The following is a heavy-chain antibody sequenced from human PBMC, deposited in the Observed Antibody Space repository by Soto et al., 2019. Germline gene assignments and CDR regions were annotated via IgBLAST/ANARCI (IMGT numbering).Heavy chain of an antibody. V-gene: IGHV3-23*01. CDR1: GFTFSSYA. Sequence: GGSLRLSCAASGFTFSSYAMTWVRQAPGRGLEWVSSISGSGGSTYYADSGKGRFTISRDNSKNTLYLQMNSLRAEDTAVYYCAKVVAGPNYYYGMDVWGQGTTVTVSS. CDR3: AKVVAGPNYYYGMDV. D-gene: IGHD6-19*01. CDR2: ISGSGGST. J-gene: IGHJ6*02.